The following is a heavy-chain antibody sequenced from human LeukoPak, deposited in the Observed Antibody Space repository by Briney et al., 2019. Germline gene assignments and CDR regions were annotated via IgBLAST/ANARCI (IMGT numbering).Heavy chain of an antibody. Sequence: SETLSLTCTVSGGSISSGGYSWSWIRQPPGKAWGGFGNFFHIGSTYYNPSLESRVTISVDTSKNQFSLKLSSVTAADTAVYYCARDGGYYDFWSGREYNWFDPWGQGTLVTVSS. CDR3: ARDGGYYDFWSGREYNWFDP. V-gene: IGHV4-30-2*01. J-gene: IGHJ5*02. D-gene: IGHD3-3*01. CDR2: FFHIGST. CDR1: GGSISSGGYS.